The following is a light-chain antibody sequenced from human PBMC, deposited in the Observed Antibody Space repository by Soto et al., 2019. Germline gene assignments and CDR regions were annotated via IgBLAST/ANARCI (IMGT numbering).Light chain of an antibody. J-gene: IGLJ1*01. CDR2: DVT. CDR3: CSYAGSYTYI. V-gene: IGLV2-11*01. Sequence: QPVRTQPRSVSESAGQSVTISCTGSYSDVGTFYFVSWYQQYPGKGPELIIYDVTERPSGVPDRFSGSKSGNTASLTISGLQAEDEADYYCCSYAGSYTYIFGSGTKVTVL. CDR1: YSDVGTFYF.